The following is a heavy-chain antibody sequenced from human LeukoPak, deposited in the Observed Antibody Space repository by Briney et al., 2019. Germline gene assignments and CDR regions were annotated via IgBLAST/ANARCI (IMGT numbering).Heavy chain of an antibody. V-gene: IGHV5-51*01. Sequence: GESLKISCKGSGYSFTSYLIGWVRQMPGKGLEWMGIIYPGGSDTRYSPSFQGQVTISADKSISTAYLQWSSLKASDTAMYYCARRRSSWYFDYWGRGTLVTVSS. CDR3: ARRRSSWYFDY. J-gene: IGHJ4*02. CDR1: GYSFTSYL. D-gene: IGHD6-13*01. CDR2: IYPGGSDT.